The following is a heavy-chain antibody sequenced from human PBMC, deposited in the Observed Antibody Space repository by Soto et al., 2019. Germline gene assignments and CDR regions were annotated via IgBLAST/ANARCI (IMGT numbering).Heavy chain of an antibody. D-gene: IGHD3-3*01. J-gene: IGHJ6*02. CDR3: ARHGQTYDFWSDYYGPRTTPDYYYYYGMDV. Sequence: SVKVSCNASGGTFSSYAISWVRQAPGQGLEWMGGIIPIFGTANYAQKFQGRVTITADESTSTAYMELSSLRSEDTAVYYCARHGQTYDFWSDYYGPRTTPDYYYYYGMDVWGQGTTVTVSS. CDR2: IIPIFGTA. V-gene: IGHV1-69*01. CDR1: GGTFSSYA.